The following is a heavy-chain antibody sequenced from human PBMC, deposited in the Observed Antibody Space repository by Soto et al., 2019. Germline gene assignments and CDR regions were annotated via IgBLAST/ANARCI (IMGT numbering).Heavy chain of an antibody. J-gene: IGHJ4*02. D-gene: IGHD3-22*01. V-gene: IGHV4-59*08. CDR2: IYYSGST. CDR3: ARLSVGDDSSGYATGDRLDY. CDR1: GGSISSYY. Sequence: QVQLQESGPGLVKPSETLSLTCTVSGGSISSYYWSWIRQPPGKGLEWIGYIYYSGSTNYNPSLKRRVPISVNTSNTQFARKLSSGTAADTAVYYCARLSVGDDSSGYATGDRLDYWGQGTLVTVSS.